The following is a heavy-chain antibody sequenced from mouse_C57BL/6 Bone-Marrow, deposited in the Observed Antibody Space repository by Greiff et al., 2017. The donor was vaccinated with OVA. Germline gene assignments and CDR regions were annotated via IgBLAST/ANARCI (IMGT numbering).Heavy chain of an antibody. V-gene: IGHV1-81*01. J-gene: IGHJ1*03. CDR2: IYPRSGNT. CDR1: GYTFTSYG. D-gene: IGHD2-4*01. Sequence: VQLQQSGAELARPGASVKLSCKASGYTFTSYGISWVKQRTGPGLEWIGEIYPRSGNTYYNEKFKGKATLTADKSSSTAYMELRSLTSEDSAVYFCARERIWDYVLYWYFDVWGTGTTVTVSS. CDR3: ARERIWDYVLYWYFDV.